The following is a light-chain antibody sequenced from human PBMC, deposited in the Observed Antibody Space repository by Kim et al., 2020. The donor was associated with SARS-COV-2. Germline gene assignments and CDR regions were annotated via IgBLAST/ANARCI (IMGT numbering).Light chain of an antibody. V-gene: IGKV3-20*01. Sequence: PGERANASCRARQSVSSSYLAWYQQKPGQAPRLLIYGASSRATGIPDRFSGSGSGTEFTITISRLEHEDFAVYYCQQYGSSPPITFGQGTRMEIK. CDR2: GAS. J-gene: IGKJ5*01. CDR3: QQYGSSPPIT. CDR1: QSVSSSY.